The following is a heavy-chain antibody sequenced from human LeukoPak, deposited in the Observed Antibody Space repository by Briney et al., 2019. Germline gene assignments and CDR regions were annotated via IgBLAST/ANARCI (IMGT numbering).Heavy chain of an antibody. CDR1: GYTFTGYY. CDR2: INPQSGGT. D-gene: IGHD2-15*01. CDR3: ARGVVAATFYYYMDV. J-gene: IGHJ6*03. Sequence: GASVKVSCKPSGYTFTGYYIQWVRQAPGQGLEWKGWINPQSGGTNYAQKFQGRVTMTRDTSISTAYMELSRLRSDDTAVYYCARGVVAATFYYYMDVWGKGTTVTVSS. V-gene: IGHV1-2*02.